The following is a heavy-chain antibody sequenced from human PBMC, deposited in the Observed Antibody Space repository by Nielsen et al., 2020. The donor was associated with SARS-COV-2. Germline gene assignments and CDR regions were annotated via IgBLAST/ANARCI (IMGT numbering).Heavy chain of an antibody. Sequence: SQTLSLTCAISGDSVPSSSAAWNWIRQSPSRGLEWLGRTYYRSKWYNDYAVSVKSRITINPDTSKNQFSLQLNSVTPEDTAVYYCARWGPIIAAADEYYYYYMDVWGKGTTVTVSS. CDR3: ARWGPIIAAADEYYYYYMDV. CDR2: TYYRSKWYN. J-gene: IGHJ6*03. CDR1: GDSVPSSSAA. V-gene: IGHV6-1*01. D-gene: IGHD6-13*01.